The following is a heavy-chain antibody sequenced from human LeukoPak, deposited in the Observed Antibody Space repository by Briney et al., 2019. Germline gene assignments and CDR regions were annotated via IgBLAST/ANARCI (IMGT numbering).Heavy chain of an antibody. CDR2: INREGSEK. J-gene: IGHJ3*01. CDR3: VRDSGAYSSVYYDAFDL. CDR1: GFTFSNYW. V-gene: IGHV3-7*01. Sequence: QPGGSLRLSCAASGFTFSNYWMIWVRQAPGKGLEWVANINREGSEKHYADSVNGRFTISRDNAKNSMFLQMNSLRVDDTAMYYCVRDSGAYSSVYYDAFDLWGQGTVVTVSS. D-gene: IGHD5/OR15-5a*01.